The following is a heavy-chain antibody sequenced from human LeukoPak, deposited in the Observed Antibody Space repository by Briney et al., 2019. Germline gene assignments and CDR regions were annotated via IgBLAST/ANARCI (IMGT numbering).Heavy chain of an antibody. CDR2: ISYDGSNK. V-gene: IGHV3-30-3*01. Sequence: GGSLRLSCAASGFTFSSYAMHWVRQAPGKGLEWVAVISYDGSNKYYADSVKGRFTISRDNSKNTLYLQMNSLRAEDTAVYYCARIPSRIDTLSIXARGYWGQGTLVTVSS. CDR1: GFTFSSYA. J-gene: IGHJ4*02. CDR3: ARIPSRIDTLSIXARGY. D-gene: IGHD6-6*01.